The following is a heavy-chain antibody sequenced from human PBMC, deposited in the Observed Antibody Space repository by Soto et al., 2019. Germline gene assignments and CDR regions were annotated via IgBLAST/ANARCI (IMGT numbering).Heavy chain of an antibody. D-gene: IGHD3-10*01. Sequence: QVQLVQSGAEVRKPGSSVKVSCKASGDTFDSYTLSWVRQAPGQGLEWMGRIIPIIGITNYALRLQGRVTLTADMSTRTAYIELSGLRYGDTAIYFCALDSDYYGSSKGGGYWCQGILFTISS. CDR1: GDTFDSYT. CDR3: ALDSDYYGSSKGGGY. V-gene: IGHV1-69*02. CDR2: IIPIIGIT. J-gene: IGHJ4*02.